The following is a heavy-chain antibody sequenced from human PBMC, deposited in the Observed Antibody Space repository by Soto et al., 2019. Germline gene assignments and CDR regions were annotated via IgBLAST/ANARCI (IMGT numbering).Heavy chain of an antibody. Sequence: GASVKVSCKASGGTFSSYAISWVRQAPGQGLEWMGGIIPIFGTANYAQKFQGRVTITADESTSTAYMELSSLRSEDTAVYYCERVPKYDFWSGYFGYWGQGTLVTVSS. J-gene: IGHJ4*02. V-gene: IGHV1-69*13. CDR3: ERVPKYDFWSGYFGY. CDR2: IIPIFGTA. CDR1: GGTFSSYA. D-gene: IGHD3-3*01.